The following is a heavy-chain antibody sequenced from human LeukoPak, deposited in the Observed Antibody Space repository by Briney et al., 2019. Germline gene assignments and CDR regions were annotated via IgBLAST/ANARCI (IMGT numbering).Heavy chain of an antibody. CDR2: IYPSGGRT. V-gene: IGHV3-23*01. J-gene: IGHJ4*02. Sequence: GGSLRLSCAASGFTFSTYSMSWVRQAPGKGLEWVSSIYPSGGRTYYADSVKGRFTISRDNSKNTVYLQMSSLRVEDTAVYFCAKDERPEDSWRFDYWGQGTLVSVSS. CDR3: AKDERPEDSWRFDY. D-gene: IGHD3-3*01. CDR1: GFTFSTYS.